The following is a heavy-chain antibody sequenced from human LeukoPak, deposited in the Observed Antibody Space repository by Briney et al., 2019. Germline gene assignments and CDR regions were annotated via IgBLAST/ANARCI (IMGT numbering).Heavy chain of an antibody. D-gene: IGHD3-22*01. Sequence: ASVKVSCKASGYTFTNYDINWVRQAPGQGLEWMGWISPYNGNTNYAQKFQGRVTLTTDTSTSTAYMELRSLRSDDTAVYYCARGPHERSGYPDDWGQGTLVTVSS. CDR1: GYTFTNYD. CDR2: ISPYNGNT. CDR3: ARGPHERSGYPDD. J-gene: IGHJ4*02. V-gene: IGHV1-18*01.